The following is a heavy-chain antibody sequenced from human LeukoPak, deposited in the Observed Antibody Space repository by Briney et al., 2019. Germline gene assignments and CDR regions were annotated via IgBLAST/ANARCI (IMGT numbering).Heavy chain of an antibody. CDR3: ARVSNLRTGSLVFDY. V-gene: IGHV4-34*01. CDR2: INHSGST. Sequence: PSETLSLTCAVYGGSFSGYYWSWIRQPPGKGLEWIGEINHSGSTNYNPSLKSRVTISVDTSKNQFSLKLSSVTAADTAVYYCARVSNLRTGSLVFDYWGQGTLVTVSS. CDR1: GGSFSGYY. J-gene: IGHJ4*02. D-gene: IGHD3-16*02.